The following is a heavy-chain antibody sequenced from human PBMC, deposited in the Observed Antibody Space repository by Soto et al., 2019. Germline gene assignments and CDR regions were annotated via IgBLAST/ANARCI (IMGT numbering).Heavy chain of an antibody. CDR2: ISGSGGST. Sequence: GESLKISCAASGFTFSSYAMSWVRQAPGKGLEWVSAISGSGGSTYYADSVKGRFTISRDNSKNTLYLQMNSLRAEDTAVYYCAKDKGGVVVAAFDYWGQGTLVTVSS. J-gene: IGHJ4*02. CDR3: AKDKGGVVVAAFDY. V-gene: IGHV3-23*01. D-gene: IGHD2-15*01. CDR1: GFTFSSYA.